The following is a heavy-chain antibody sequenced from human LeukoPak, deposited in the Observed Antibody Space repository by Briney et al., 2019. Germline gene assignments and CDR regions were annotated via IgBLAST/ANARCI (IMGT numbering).Heavy chain of an antibody. J-gene: IGHJ6*02. D-gene: IGHD5-12*01. Sequence: GGSLRLSCAASGFTFTDYAMSWVRQAPEKGLEWISTISDNGGETYYADSVKGRFAISRDNSKNTLFLQMNSLRAEDSAVYYCAKAGGGYDLYYYYYYGMDVWGQGTTVTVSS. CDR3: AKAGGGYDLYYYYYYGMDV. CDR1: GFTFTDYA. V-gene: IGHV3-23*01. CDR2: ISDNGGET.